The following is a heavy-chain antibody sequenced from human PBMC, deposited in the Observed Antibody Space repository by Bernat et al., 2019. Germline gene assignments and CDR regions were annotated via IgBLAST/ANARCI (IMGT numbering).Heavy chain of an antibody. J-gene: IGHJ6*04. CDR2: INTDGSNT. CDR1: GFTFSKFW. Sequence: AQLAESGGDLVQPGGSLRLSCAASGFTFSKFWMYWVRQAPGKGLVWVSRINTDGSNTIYADSVKGRLTISRDNAKNTVNLQMNSLKVEDTGVDYCAKGGWYYNSYVDLWGKGTTVTVSS. CDR3: AKGGWYYNSYVDL. V-gene: IGHV3-74*01. D-gene: IGHD3-16*01.